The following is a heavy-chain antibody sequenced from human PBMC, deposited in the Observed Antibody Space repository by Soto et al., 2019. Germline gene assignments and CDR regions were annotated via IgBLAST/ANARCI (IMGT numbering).Heavy chain of an antibody. Sequence: GGSLRLSCAASGFTFSSYAMSWVRQAPGKGLEWVSAISGSGGSTYYADSVKGRFTISRDNSKNTLYLQMNSLRAEDTAVYYCAKDLRFLEWLLYRYSLIGSKFDYWGQGTLVTVSS. V-gene: IGHV3-23*01. CDR2: ISGSGGST. D-gene: IGHD3-3*01. CDR3: AKDLRFLEWLLYRYSLIGSKFDY. J-gene: IGHJ4*02. CDR1: GFTFSSYA.